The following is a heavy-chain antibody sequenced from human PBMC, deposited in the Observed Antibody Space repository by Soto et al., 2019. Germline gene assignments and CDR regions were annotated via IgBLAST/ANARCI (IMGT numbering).Heavy chain of an antibody. CDR1: GGSISSFDYY. V-gene: IGHV4-30-4*01. CDR2: IYYSGST. J-gene: IGHJ3*02. CDR3: ARDRRDSRWYGNDAFDI. Sequence: QVQLQESGPGLVKPSQTLSLTCTISGGSISSFDYYWSWLRQPPGNGVEWIGYIYYSGSTYYNPSLKSRATLTAETSKHQFSLKLSSVTAADTAVYYCARDRRDSRWYGNDAFDIWGQGTMVTVSS. D-gene: IGHD6-13*01.